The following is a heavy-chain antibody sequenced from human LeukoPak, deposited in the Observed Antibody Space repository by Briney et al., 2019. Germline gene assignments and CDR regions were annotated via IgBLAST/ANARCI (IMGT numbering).Heavy chain of an antibody. Sequence: SETLSLTCTVSGGSISSYYWSWIRQPPGKGLEWIGYIYYSGSANYNPSLKSRVTISVDTSKNQFSLKLSSVTAADTAVYYCAREGATTDDDAFDIWGQGTMVTVSS. J-gene: IGHJ3*02. CDR3: AREGATTDDDAFDI. V-gene: IGHV4-59*01. D-gene: IGHD1-26*01. CDR1: GGSISSYY. CDR2: IYYSGSA.